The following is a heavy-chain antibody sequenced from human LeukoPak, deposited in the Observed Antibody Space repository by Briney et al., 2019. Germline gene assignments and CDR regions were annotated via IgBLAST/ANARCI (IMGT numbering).Heavy chain of an antibody. V-gene: IGHV3-21*01. CDR3: ARDIGSSIAGTKLDDC. J-gene: IGHJ4*02. CDR2: ISSSSSYI. D-gene: IGHD6-13*01. CDR1: GFTFSSYS. Sequence: GGSLRLSCAASGFTFSSYSMNWVRQAPGKGLEWVSSISSSSSYIYYADSVKGRFTISRDNAKNSLYLQMNSLRAEDTTVYYCARDIGSSIAGTKLDDCWGQGTLVTVSS.